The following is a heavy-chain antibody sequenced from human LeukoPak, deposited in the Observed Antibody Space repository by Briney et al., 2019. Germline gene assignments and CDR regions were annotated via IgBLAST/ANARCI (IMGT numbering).Heavy chain of an antibody. J-gene: IGHJ3*02. V-gene: IGHV4-59*01. CDR1: GGSISSYY. D-gene: IGHD4-17*01. Sequence: SETLSLTCTVSGGSISSYYWSWIRQPPGKGLEWIGYIYYSGSTNYNPSLKSRVTISVDTSKNQFSLKLSSVTAADTAVYYCARDYGSEQADAFDIWGQGTMVTVSS. CDR2: IYYSGST. CDR3: ARDYGSEQADAFDI.